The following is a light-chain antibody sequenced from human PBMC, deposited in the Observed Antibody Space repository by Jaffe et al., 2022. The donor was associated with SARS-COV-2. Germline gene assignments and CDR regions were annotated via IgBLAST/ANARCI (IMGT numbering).Light chain of an antibody. V-gene: IGLV3-25*03. Sequence: SYELTQPPSVSVSPGQTARITCSGDALPKQYANWYQQKPGQAPVLVIYKDSERPSGIPERFSGSSSGTTVTLTISGIQAEDEADYYCQSADSSGTVVFGGGTKVTVL. CDR1: ALPKQY. J-gene: IGLJ2*01. CDR3: QSADSSGTVV. CDR2: KDS.